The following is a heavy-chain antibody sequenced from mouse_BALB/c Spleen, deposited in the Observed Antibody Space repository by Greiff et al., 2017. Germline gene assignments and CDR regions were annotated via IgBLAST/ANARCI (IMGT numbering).Heavy chain of an antibody. CDR2: IYPGSGST. J-gene: IGHJ3*01. CDR1: GYTFTSYW. V-gene: IGHV1S22*01. CDR3: TREGVGRGSAY. D-gene: IGHD1-1*02. Sequence: LQQPGSELVRPGASVKLSCKASGYTFTSYWMHWVKQRPGQGLEWIGNIYPGSGSTNYDEKFKSKATLTVDTSSSTAYIQLSSLTSEDSAVYYCTREGVGRGSAYWGQGTLVTVSA.